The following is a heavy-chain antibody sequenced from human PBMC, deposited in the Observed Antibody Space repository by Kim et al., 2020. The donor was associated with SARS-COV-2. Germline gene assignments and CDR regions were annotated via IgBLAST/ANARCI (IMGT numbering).Heavy chain of an antibody. CDR3: AIHYYDSSGAFDI. Sequence: YAVSVKSRRTINPDTSKNQFSLQLNSVTPEDTAVYYCAIHYYDSSGAFDIWGQGTMVTVSS. V-gene: IGHV6-1*01. D-gene: IGHD3-22*01. J-gene: IGHJ3*02.